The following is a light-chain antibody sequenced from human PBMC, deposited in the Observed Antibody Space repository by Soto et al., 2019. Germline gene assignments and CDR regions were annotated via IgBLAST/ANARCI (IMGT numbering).Light chain of an antibody. Sequence: QSVLTQPPSVSGAPGQRVTISCTGSSSNIGAGYGVHWYQQLPGTAPKLLIYTNNNRPSGVPDRFSGSKSGTSAYLAITGLLAEDEADYYCQSYDSSLSGWVFGGGPKLTVL. CDR2: TNN. J-gene: IGLJ3*02. V-gene: IGLV1-40*01. CDR1: SSNIGAGYG. CDR3: QSYDSSLSGWV.